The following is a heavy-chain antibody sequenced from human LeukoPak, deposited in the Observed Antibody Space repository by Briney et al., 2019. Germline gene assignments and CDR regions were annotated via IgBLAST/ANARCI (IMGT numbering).Heavy chain of an antibody. CDR1: AFTFSSHT. CDR3: ARDINSVAFDM. V-gene: IGHV3-21*01. Sequence: GGSLRLSCAGSAFTFSSHTINWVRQAPGRGLEWVSCIGFSTTYIHYAVSVKGRFTVTRDNAKGSVSLQMNSLRAEDTAVYYCARDINSVAFDMWGQGTVVTVSS. CDR2: IGFSTTYI. D-gene: IGHD1-1*01. J-gene: IGHJ3*02.